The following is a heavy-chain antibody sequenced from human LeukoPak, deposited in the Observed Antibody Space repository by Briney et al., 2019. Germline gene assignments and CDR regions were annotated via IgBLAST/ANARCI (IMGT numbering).Heavy chain of an antibody. CDR3: ATVTRAPFDY. Sequence: GGSLRLSCAASGFTFSNYWMTWVRQAPGKGLEWVSSISSSSSYIYYADSVKGRFTISRDNAKNSLYLQMNSLRAEDTAVYYCATVTRAPFDYWGQGTLVTVSS. CDR2: ISSSSSYI. V-gene: IGHV3-21*01. D-gene: IGHD4-17*01. J-gene: IGHJ4*02. CDR1: GFTFSNYW.